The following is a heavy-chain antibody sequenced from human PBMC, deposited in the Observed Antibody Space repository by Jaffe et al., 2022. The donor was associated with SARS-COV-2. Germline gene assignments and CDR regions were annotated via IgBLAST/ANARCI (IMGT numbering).Heavy chain of an antibody. V-gene: IGHV3-7*03. J-gene: IGHJ4*01. CDR3: ARDWGVWGGSGSVFDY. CDR1: QFTFSNYW. CDR2: INPDGSEK. Sequence: EVQLVESGGGLVQPGGSRRLSCEASQFTFSNYWMSWVRQAPGKGLEWVANINPDGSEKFYVDSVKGRFTISRDNAKNSLHLQMDNLRVEDTAVYFCARDWGVWGGSGSVFDYWGHGTLVTVSS. D-gene: IGHD3-10*01.